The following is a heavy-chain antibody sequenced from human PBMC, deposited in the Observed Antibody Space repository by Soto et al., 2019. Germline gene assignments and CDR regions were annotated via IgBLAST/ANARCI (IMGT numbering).Heavy chain of an antibody. CDR1: GYTFTSHG. Sequence: QVQLVQSGAEVKKPGASVKVSCKTSGYTFTSHGISWVRQAPGQGLEWMGWISPYNGDTNYAQKLQGRVSVTTDSSTRTAYMELRSLRSEDTAVSYCARMVRGSTVGYYYYMDVWGKGTTVTVSS. V-gene: IGHV1-18*01. CDR2: ISPYNGDT. D-gene: IGHD3-10*01. J-gene: IGHJ6*03. CDR3: ARMVRGSTVGYYYYMDV.